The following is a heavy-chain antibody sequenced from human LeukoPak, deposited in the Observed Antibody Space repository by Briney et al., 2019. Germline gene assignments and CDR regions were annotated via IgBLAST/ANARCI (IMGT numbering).Heavy chain of an antibody. D-gene: IGHD3-10*01. CDR3: TTAVVRGLNAFDI. J-gene: IGHJ3*02. CDR2: IKSKTDGGTT. V-gene: IGHV3-15*01. CDR1: GFTFSNVW. Sequence: GGSLRLSCAASGFTFSNVWKNWVRQAPGKGLEWVGCIKSKTDGGTTNYAVPVKGRFTISRDDSKNTLYLQMNSLKTEDTAVYYCTTAVVRGLNAFDIRGRGTMVTVSS.